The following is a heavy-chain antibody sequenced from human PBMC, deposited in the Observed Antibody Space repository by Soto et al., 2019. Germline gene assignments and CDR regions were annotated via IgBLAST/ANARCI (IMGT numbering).Heavy chain of an antibody. V-gene: IGHV4-4*07. J-gene: IGHJ3*02. CDR1: GGSISSYY. D-gene: IGHD6-13*01. CDR3: ARSYSSSWSNDAFDI. CDR2: IYTSGST. Sequence: TLSLTCTVSGGSISSYYRSWIRQPAGKGLEWIGRIYTSGSTNYNPSLKSRVTMSVDTSKNQFSLKLSSVTAADTAVYYCARSYSSSWSNDAFDIWGQGTMVTVSS.